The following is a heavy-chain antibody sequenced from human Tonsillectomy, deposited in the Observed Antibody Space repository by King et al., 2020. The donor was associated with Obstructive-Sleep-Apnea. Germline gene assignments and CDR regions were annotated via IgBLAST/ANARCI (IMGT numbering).Heavy chain of an antibody. D-gene: IGHD3-22*01. CDR2: ISSSGSTI. Sequence: VQLVESGGGLVQPGGSLRLSCAASGFTFSGYSMNWVRQAPGKGLEWLSYISSSGSTIYYADSVKGRFTISRDNAKNSLYLQMNSLRAEDTAVYYCARDTNYYDSSGYYSYWYFDLWGRGTLVTVSS. J-gene: IGHJ2*01. CDR3: ARDTNYYDSSGYYSYWYFDL. CDR1: GFTFSGYS. V-gene: IGHV3-48*04.